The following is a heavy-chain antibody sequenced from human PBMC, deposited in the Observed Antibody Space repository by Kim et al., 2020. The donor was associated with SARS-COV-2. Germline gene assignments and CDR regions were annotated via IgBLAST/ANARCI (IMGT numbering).Heavy chain of an antibody. CDR2: IYSGGST. J-gene: IGHJ6*03. V-gene: IGHV3-53*01. D-gene: IGHD3-3*01. CDR3: ARGARTTYYYFWSGYSDYYYYMDV. CDR1: GFTVSSNY. Sequence: GGSLRLSCAASGFTVSSNYMSWVRQAPGKGLEWVSVIYSGGSTYYADSVKGRFTISRDSSKNTLYLQMNSLRAEDTAVYYCARGARTTYYYFWSGYSDYYYYMDVWGKGTTVTVSS.